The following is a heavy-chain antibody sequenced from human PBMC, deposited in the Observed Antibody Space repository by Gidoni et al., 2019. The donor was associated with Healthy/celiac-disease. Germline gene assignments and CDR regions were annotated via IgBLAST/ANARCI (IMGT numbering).Heavy chain of an antibody. CDR2: IYSGGST. J-gene: IGHJ4*02. D-gene: IGHD3-3*01. V-gene: IGHV3-53*01. CDR3: AREITYYDFWSGYSAGVTDY. Sequence: EVQLVESGGGLLQPGGSLRLSCAASGFTVSSNYMCWVRQAPGKGLEWVSVIYSGGSTYYADSVKGRFTISRDNSKNMLYLQMNSLRAEDTAVYYCAREITYYDFWSGYSAGVTDYWGQGTLVTVSS. CDR1: GFTVSSNY.